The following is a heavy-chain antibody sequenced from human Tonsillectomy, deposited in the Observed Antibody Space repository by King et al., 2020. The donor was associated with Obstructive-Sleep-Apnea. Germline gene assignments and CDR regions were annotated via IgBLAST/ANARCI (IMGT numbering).Heavy chain of an antibody. V-gene: IGHV4-4*07. D-gene: IGHD1-26*01. J-gene: IGHJ6*02. Sequence: VQLQESGPGLVKSSETLSLTCTVSGGSISSYYWSWIRQPAGKGLEWLGRIYTSGSTNYNPSLKSRVTMSVDTSKNQFSLKLSSVTAADTAVYYCARVGETTYYYYGMDVWGQGTTVTVSS. CDR3: ARVGETTYYYYGMDV. CDR1: GGSISSYY. CDR2: IYTSGST.